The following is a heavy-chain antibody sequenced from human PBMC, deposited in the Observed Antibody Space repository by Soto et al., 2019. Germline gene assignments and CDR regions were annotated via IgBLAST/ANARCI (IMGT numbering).Heavy chain of an antibody. V-gene: IGHV5-51*01. D-gene: IGHD2-8*02. Sequence: GESLKISCKASGYSFATYWIGWVRQMPEKGLEWMAIIYPGDSDTRYSPSFQGQVTISADKSISTAYLQWNSLKASDTAIYYCARPVSTGGHYWGQATLVTVSS. CDR2: IYPGDSDT. CDR1: GYSFATYW. CDR3: ARPVSTGGHY. J-gene: IGHJ4*02.